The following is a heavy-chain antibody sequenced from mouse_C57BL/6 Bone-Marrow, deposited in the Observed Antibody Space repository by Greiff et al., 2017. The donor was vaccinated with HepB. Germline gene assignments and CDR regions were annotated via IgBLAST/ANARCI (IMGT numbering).Heavy chain of an antibody. CDR2: IYPGGGYT. J-gene: IGHJ4*01. V-gene: IGHV1-63*01. CDR3: ARGGYEYDWAMDY. Sequence: QVQLQQSGAELVRPGTSVKMSCKASGYTFTNYWIGWAKQRPGQGLEWIGDIYPGGGYTNYNEKFKGKATLTADKSSSTAYMQFSSLTSEDSAIYNSARGGYEYDWAMDYWGQGNAVTVTS. D-gene: IGHD2-4*01. CDR1: GYTFTNYW.